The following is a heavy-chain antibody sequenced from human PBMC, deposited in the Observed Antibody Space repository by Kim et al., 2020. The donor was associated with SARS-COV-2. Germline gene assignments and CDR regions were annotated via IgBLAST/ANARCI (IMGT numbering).Heavy chain of an antibody. CDR1: GGSISSSSYY. CDR3: ARLSSSRLSRGGGPEDFDN. V-gene: IGHV4-39*01. Sequence: SETLSLTCTVSGGSISSSSYYWGWIRQPPGKGLEWIGSIYYSGSTYYNPSLKSRVTISVDTSKNQFSLKLSSVTAADTAVYYCARLSSSRLSRGGGPEDFDNWGQGTLVTVSS. D-gene: IGHD6-6*01. CDR2: IYYSGST. J-gene: IGHJ4*02.